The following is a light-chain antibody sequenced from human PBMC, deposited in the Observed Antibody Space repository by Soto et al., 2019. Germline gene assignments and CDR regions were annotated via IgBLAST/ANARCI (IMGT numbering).Light chain of an antibody. Sequence: EIVLTQSPGTLSSSPGERATLSCRASQTVTSNYLAWYQQKPGQAPRLLFFGASCRVNGLPDRFSGGVSGTDFSLTISRLGPEDVSLYYCQQYGSSPGTFGQGTKVEVK. J-gene: IGKJ1*01. V-gene: IGKV3-20*01. CDR1: QTVTSNY. CDR2: GAS. CDR3: QQYGSSPGT.